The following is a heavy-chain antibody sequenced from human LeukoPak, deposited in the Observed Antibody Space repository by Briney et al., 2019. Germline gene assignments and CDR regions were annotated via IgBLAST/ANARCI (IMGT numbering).Heavy chain of an antibody. CDR1: GGSFSGYY. D-gene: IGHD3-22*01. Sequence: PSETLSLTCAVYGGSFSGYYWSWIRQPPGKGLEWIGEINHSGSTNYNPSLKSRVTISVDTSKNQFSLKPSSVTAADTAVYYCARRSLDSSGYSPRYFDYWGQGTLVTVSS. V-gene: IGHV4-34*01. CDR3: ARRSLDSSGYSPRYFDY. CDR2: INHSGST. J-gene: IGHJ4*02.